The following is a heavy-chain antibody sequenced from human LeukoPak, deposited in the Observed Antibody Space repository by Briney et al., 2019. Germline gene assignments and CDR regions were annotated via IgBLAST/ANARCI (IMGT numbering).Heavy chain of an antibody. D-gene: IGHD3-9*01. V-gene: IGHV4-34*01. J-gene: IGHJ4*02. CDR1: GGSFSGYY. CDR3: ASNRYFYWLEFDY. Sequence: PSETLSLTCAVYGGSFSGYYWSWVRQPPGKGLEWIGEINHSGSTNYNPTLTRRVTISVDPSKIQFPLKLISVSAADTAVYYCASNRYFYWLEFDYWGQGTLVTVSS. CDR2: INHSGST.